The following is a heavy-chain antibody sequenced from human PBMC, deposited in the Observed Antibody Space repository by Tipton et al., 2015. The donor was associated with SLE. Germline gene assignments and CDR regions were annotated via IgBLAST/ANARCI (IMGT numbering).Heavy chain of an antibody. J-gene: IGHJ3*02. CDR1: GDSISSYY. V-gene: IGHV4-59*01. D-gene: IGHD1-26*01. CDR3: ARDRADFDI. CDR2: IYYSGST. Sequence: LRLSCTVSGDSISSYYWSWIRQPPGKGLEWIGYIYYSGSTNYNPSLKSRVTISVDTSKNQFSLKLSSVTAADTAVYYCARDRADFDIWGQGTMVTVSS.